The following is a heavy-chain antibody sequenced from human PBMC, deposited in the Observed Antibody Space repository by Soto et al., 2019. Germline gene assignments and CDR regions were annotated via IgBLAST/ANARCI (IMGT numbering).Heavy chain of an antibody. CDR3: AGWYYYASSGYYKNTYAFDI. Sequence: EVQLVESGGGLVKPGGSLRLSCAASGFTFSSYSMNWVRQAPGKGLEWVSSISSSSSYIYYADSVKGRFTISRDNAKNLPDLLMNSQGGEDAAVYYCAGWYYYASSGYYKNTYAFDIGGQGTMVTVSS. V-gene: IGHV3-21*01. J-gene: IGHJ3*02. CDR1: GFTFSSYS. CDR2: ISSSSSYI. D-gene: IGHD3-22*01.